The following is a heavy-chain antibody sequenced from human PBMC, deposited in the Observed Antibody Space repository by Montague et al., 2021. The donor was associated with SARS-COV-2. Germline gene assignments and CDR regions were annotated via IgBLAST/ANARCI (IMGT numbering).Heavy chain of an antibody. J-gene: IGHJ4*02. CDR2: IYNSGST. CDR1: GGSISGYY. V-gene: IGHV4-4*07. CDR3: VRDQGRSNWNYPDY. D-gene: IGHD1-20*01. Sequence: SETLSLTCTVSGGSISGYYWSWFRQSAGKGLEWIGRIYNSGSTSXNPSLKSRVTMSVDTSKNQSSLKLSSVTAADTAVYYCVRDQGRSNWNYPDYWGQGTLVTVSS.